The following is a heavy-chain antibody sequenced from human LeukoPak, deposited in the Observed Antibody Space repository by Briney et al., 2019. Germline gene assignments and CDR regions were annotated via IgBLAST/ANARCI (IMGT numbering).Heavy chain of an antibody. V-gene: IGHV4-59*01. CDR2: IYYSGRT. J-gene: IGHJ4*02. CDR1: GVPISNFF. CDR3: ARAGQFISARPITFDY. Sequence: SETLALICTVSGVPISNFFWCLIGQPPGKGLELIGYIYYSGRTNSNPYLKSRVTISLDTSKKQFPLKLSSVTAADTAVYYCARAGQFISARPITFDYWGQGSLVTVSS. D-gene: IGHD6-6*01.